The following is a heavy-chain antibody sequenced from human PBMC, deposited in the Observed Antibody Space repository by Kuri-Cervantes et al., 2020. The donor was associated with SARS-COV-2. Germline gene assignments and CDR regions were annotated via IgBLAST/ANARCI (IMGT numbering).Heavy chain of an antibody. J-gene: IGHJ3*02. CDR2: IKQGGSEK. V-gene: IGHV3-7*01. CDR3: ARDDHDWGEGGAFDI. Sequence: GESLKISCAASGFTFSSYWMSWVRQAPGKGLEWVANIKQGGSEKYYVDSVKGRFTISRDNAKNSLYLQTNSLRAEDTAVYYCARDDHDWGEGGAFDIWGQGTMVTVSS. D-gene: IGHD7-27*01. CDR1: GFTFSSYW.